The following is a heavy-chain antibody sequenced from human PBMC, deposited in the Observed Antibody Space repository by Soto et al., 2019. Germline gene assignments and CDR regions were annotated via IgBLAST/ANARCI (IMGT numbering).Heavy chain of an antibody. V-gene: IGHV5-51*01. CDR3: AASIFYYGMDV. J-gene: IGHJ6*02. CDR1: GYTFTNYW. Sequence: GESLKISCQGSGYTFTNYWIGWVRQMPGKGLEWMGIIYPGDSDTKYNPSLQGQVTISAEKSITTTYLQWSSLKASDTAIYYCAASIFYYGMDVWGQGTTVTVSS. CDR2: IYPGDSDT.